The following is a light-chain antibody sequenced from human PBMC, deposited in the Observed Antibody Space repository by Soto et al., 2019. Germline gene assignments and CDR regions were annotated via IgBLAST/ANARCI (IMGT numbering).Light chain of an antibody. V-gene: IGKV1-33*01. J-gene: IGKJ5*01. CDR1: QDIRKY. Sequence: DIQMTQSPSSLSASVGDRVTITCQATQDIRKYLNWYQQKPGKAPKLLIYDASSLETGVPSRFSGSGSGTDFTLTISSLQPEDFATYYCQQYDNLPLIFGQGTGLEIK. CDR2: DAS. CDR3: QQYDNLPLI.